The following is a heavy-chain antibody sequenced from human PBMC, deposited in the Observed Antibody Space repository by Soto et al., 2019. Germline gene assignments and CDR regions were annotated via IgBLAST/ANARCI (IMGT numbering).Heavy chain of an antibody. D-gene: IGHD6-13*01. Sequence: EVQLLESGGGLVQPGGSLRLSCAASGFTFSSYAMSWVRQAPGKGLEWVSAISGSGGSTYYADPVKGRFTISRDNSKNTLYLQMNRLRAEDTAVYYCTTDGNSSSWYEGTDVVYYYYYGMDVWGQVTTVTVSS. V-gene: IGHV3-23*01. CDR2: ISGSGGST. J-gene: IGHJ6*02. CDR3: TTDGNSSSWYEGTDVVYYYYYGMDV. CDR1: GFTFSSYA.